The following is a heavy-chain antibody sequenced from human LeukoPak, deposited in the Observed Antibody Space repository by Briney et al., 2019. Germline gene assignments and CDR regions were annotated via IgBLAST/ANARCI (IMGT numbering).Heavy chain of an antibody. CDR3: ASQAEYAGGWVDY. D-gene: IGHD6-19*01. V-gene: IGHV3-23*01. Sequence: GGSLGLSCAASGFIFSNYAMSWARQAPGKGLEWVSAISGGGGSTYYADSVKGRFTIPRHNSKNTLYLQMNSLRAEGTAVYYCASQAEYAGGWVDYWGQGTLVTVSS. CDR1: GFIFSNYA. J-gene: IGHJ4*02. CDR2: ISGGGGST.